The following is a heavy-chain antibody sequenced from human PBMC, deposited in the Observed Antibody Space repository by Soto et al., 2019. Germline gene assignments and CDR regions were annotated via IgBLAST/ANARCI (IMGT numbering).Heavy chain of an antibody. D-gene: IGHD6-19*01. CDR2: ISSTSSTI. J-gene: IGHJ4*02. CDR1: GFTFSGHS. CDR3: ARNPPKAGIDLDY. V-gene: IGHV3-48*02. Sequence: EVQLVESGGGLVQPGGSLRLSCVASGFTFSGHSMNWVRQAPGKGLEWVSYISSTSSTIYYADSVKGRFTISRDNAKNSRYLPVNSLRDEDTAMYYCARNPPKAGIDLDYWGQGTLVTVSS.